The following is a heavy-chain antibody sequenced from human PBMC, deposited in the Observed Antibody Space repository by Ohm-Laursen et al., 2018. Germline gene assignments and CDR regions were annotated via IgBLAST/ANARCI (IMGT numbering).Heavy chain of an antibody. D-gene: IGHD6-19*01. J-gene: IGHJ6*02. CDR2: INAYKNDL. V-gene: IGHV3-21*05. Sequence: SLRLSCAASGFTFSDHGMNWVRQAPGKGLEWLSYINAYKNDLFYADSVKGRFTISRDNAKNSLYLQMNSLRAEDTAVYYCARFTGLAVAGTYYYYGMDVWGQGTTVTVSS. CDR3: ARFTGLAVAGTYYYYGMDV. CDR1: GFTFSDHG.